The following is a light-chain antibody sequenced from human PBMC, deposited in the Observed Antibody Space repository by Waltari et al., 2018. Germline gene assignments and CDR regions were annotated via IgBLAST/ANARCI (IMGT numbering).Light chain of an antibody. Sequence: QSALTQPASVSGSPGQSLTIYCTGPSSDVGGYNYVSWYQQHPGKAPKFMIYDVSKRPSGVSNRFSGSKSGNTASLTISGLQAEDEADYYCSSYTSSSTWVFGGGTKLTVL. V-gene: IGLV2-14*01. J-gene: IGLJ3*02. CDR2: DVS. CDR3: SSYTSSSTWV. CDR1: SSDVGGYNY.